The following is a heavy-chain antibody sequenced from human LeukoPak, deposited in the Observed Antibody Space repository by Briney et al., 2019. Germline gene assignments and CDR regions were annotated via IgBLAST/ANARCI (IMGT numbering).Heavy chain of an antibody. CDR1: GFTFSDHY. J-gene: IGHJ4*02. D-gene: IGHD2-2*01. CDR2: TRNKANSYTT. V-gene: IGHV3-72*01. Sequence: GGSLRLSCAASGFTFSDHYMDWVRQAPGKGLEWVGRTRNKANSYTTEYAASVKGRFTISRDDSKNSLYLQMNSLKTEDTAVYYCARGYCSSTSCYAIYYWGQGTLVTVSS. CDR3: ARGYCSSTSCYAIYY.